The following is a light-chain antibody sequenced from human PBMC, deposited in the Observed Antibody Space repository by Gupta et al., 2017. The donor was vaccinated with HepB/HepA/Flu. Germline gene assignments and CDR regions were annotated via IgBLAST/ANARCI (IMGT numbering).Light chain of an antibody. Sequence: QSALTQPPSVSGSPGQSVTISCTRTSSDVGGYNYVSWYQQPPGTAPKLIIYDVNNRPSGVPDRFSGSKSGNTASLTISGLQAEDEADYYCTSYTSSITYVFGTGTKVTVL. V-gene: IGLV2-18*02. J-gene: IGLJ1*01. CDR1: SSDVGGYNY. CDR2: DVN. CDR3: TSYTSSITYV.